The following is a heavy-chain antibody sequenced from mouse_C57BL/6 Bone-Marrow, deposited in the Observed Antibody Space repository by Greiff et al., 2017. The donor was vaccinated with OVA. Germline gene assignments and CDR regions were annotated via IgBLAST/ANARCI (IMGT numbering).Heavy chain of an antibody. CDR3: TRRFDY. CDR2: IDPENGDT. CDR1: GFNIKDDY. V-gene: IGHV14-4*01. J-gene: IGHJ2*01. Sequence: VQLKESGAELVRPGASVKLSCTASGFNIKDDYMHWVKQRPEKGLEWIGWIDPENGDTEYASKFQGKATITADTSSNTAYLQLSSLTSEDTAVYYCTRRFDYWGQGTTLTVSS.